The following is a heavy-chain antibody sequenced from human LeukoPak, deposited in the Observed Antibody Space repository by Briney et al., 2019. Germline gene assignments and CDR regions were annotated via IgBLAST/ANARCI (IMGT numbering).Heavy chain of an antibody. J-gene: IGHJ4*02. CDR3: AKGGITIFGVVIKKGGLFDY. D-gene: IGHD3-3*01. V-gene: IGHV3-23*01. Sequence: GGSLRLSCAASGFTFSSYSMNWVRQAPGKGLEWVSAISGSGGSTYYADSVKGRFTISRDNSKNTLYLQMNSLRAEDTAVYYCAKGGITIFGVVIKKGGLFDYWGQGTLVTVSS. CDR2: ISGSGGST. CDR1: GFTFSSYS.